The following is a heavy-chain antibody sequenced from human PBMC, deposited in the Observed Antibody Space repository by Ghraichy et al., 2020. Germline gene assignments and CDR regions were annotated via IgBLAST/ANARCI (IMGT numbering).Heavy chain of an antibody. D-gene: IGHD4-11*01. CDR2: FDPEDGET. CDR1: GYTLTELS. Sequence: ASVKVSCKVSGYTLTELSMHWVRQAPGKGLEWMGGFDPEDGETIYAQKFQGRVTMTEDTSTDTAYMELSSLRSEDTAVYYCATERRVPTTVTKNGFDIWGQGTMVTVSS. CDR3: ATERRVPTTVTKNGFDI. V-gene: IGHV1-24*01. J-gene: IGHJ3*02.